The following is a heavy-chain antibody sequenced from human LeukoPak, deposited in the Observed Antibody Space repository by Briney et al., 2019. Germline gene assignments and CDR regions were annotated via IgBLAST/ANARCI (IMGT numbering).Heavy chain of an antibody. Sequence: PGGSLRRSCAVSGFTFSSYEMNWVRQAPGKGLEWVSYISSGGSAIYYADSVRGRFTISRDNARNSLYLQMNSLRIEDTAVYYCVSGYRNGVDYSGQGILVTVSS. D-gene: IGHD5-12*01. J-gene: IGHJ4*02. CDR3: VSGYRNGVDY. CDR1: GFTFSSYE. CDR2: ISSGGSAI. V-gene: IGHV3-48*03.